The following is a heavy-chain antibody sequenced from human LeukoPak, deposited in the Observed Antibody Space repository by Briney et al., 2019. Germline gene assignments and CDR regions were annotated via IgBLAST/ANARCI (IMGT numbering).Heavy chain of an antibody. CDR2: INPNSGGT. V-gene: IGHV1-2*02. Sequence: GASVKVSCKASGYTFTGYYMHWVRQAPGQGLEWMGWINPNSGGTNYAQKFQGRVTITADKSTSTAYMELSSLRSEDTAVYYCARDPVVYGSGSYYSLQIDYWGQGTLVTVSS. CDR1: GYTFTGYY. J-gene: IGHJ4*02. D-gene: IGHD3-10*01. CDR3: ARDPVVYGSGSYYSLQIDY.